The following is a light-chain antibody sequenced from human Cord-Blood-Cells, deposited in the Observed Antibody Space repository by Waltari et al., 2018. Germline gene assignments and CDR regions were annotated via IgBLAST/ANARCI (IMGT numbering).Light chain of an antibody. J-gene: IGKJ2*01. CDR2: WAS. CDR1: QDISNY. V-gene: IGKV4-1*01. Sequence: DIQMTQSPSSLSASVGDRVTITCQASQDISNYLNWYQQKPGQPPKLLIYWASTRESGVPDRFSGSGSGTDFTLTISSLQAEDVAVYYCQQYYSTPHTFGQGTKLEIK. CDR3: QQYYSTPHT.